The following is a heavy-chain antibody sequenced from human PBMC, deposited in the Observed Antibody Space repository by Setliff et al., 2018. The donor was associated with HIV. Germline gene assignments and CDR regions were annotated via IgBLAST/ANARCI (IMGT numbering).Heavy chain of an antibody. CDR2: VYSTGSI. Sequence: PSETLSLTCTVSGGSMSRFYWTWIRQPPGKGLEWIGFVYSTGSINYSPSFRGRLTISLDTSENQFSLHLTSVTAADTAVYYCARAEEDAYNSLPYFDSWGPGALVTVSS. CDR1: GGSMSRFY. D-gene: IGHD1-1*01. CDR3: ARAEEDAYNSLPYFDS. V-gene: IGHV4-59*01. J-gene: IGHJ4*02.